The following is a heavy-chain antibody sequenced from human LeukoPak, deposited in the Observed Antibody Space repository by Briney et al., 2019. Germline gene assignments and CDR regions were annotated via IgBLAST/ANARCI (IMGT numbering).Heavy chain of an antibody. V-gene: IGHV5-51*01. D-gene: IGHD2-21*02. J-gene: IGHJ4*02. CDR2: IYPGDSDT. Sequence: AGESLKISCKGSGYSFTSYWIGWVRQMPGKGLEWMGIIYPGDSDTRYSPSFQGQVTISADKSISTAYLRWSSLKASDTAMYYCARFLKNGYCGGDCYSVYDYWGQGTLVTVSS. CDR1: GYSFTSYW. CDR3: ARFLKNGYCGGDCYSVYDY.